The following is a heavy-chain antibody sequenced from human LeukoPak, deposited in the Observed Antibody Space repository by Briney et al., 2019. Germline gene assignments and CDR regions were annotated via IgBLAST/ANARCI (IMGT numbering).Heavy chain of an antibody. CDR2: INPNSGGT. CDR1: GYTFTGYY. Sequence: ASVKVSCKASGYTFTGYYMHWVRQAPGQGLEWMGWINPNSGGTNYAQKFQGRVTMTRDTSISTAYMELSRLRSDDTAVYYCARTGYSSGWYTPAPFDYWGQGTLVTVSS. CDR3: ARTGYSSGWYTPAPFDY. J-gene: IGHJ4*02. D-gene: IGHD6-19*01. V-gene: IGHV1-2*02.